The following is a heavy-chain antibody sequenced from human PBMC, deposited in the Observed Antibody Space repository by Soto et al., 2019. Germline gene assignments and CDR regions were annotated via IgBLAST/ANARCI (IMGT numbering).Heavy chain of an antibody. V-gene: IGHV1-69*01. CDR1: GGTFSSYA. J-gene: IGHJ6*02. CDR3: VSRGGATARDYYYYGMDV. Sequence: QVQLVQSGAEVKKPGSSVKVSCKASGGTFSSYAISWVRQAPGQGLEWMGGIIPIFGTANYAQKFQGRVTITADESTSTAYMELSSLRSEDTAVYYCVSRGGATARDYYYYGMDVWGQGTTVTVSS. CDR2: IIPIFGTA. D-gene: IGHD1-26*01.